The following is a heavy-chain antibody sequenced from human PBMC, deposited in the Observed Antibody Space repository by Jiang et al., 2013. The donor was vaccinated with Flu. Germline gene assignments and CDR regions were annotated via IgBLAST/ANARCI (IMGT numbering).Heavy chain of an antibody. CDR3: AGEYSYAY. Sequence: PGAAVKVSCKGPSGYTFTSYDINWVRQAPGQGLEWMGWMNPRSGETGYAQKFQDRVTMTRNTSISTAYMELSSLRSEDTAVYFCAGEYSYAYWGQGTLVTVSS. CDR2: MNPRSGET. D-gene: IGHD3-16*01. J-gene: IGHJ4*02. V-gene: IGHV1-8*02. CDR1: GYTFTSYD.